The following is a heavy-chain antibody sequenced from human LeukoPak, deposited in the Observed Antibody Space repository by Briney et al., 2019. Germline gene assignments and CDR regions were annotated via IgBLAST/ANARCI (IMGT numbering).Heavy chain of an antibody. J-gene: IGHJ3*02. D-gene: IGHD3-9*01. Sequence: GGSLRLSCAASGFTFSSYWMHWVRQAPGKGLVWVSRINSDGSSTSYADSVKGRFTISRDNAKNTLYLQMNSLRAEDTAVYYCARGSSTIGILTGIMAALDDAFDIWGQGTMVTVSS. V-gene: IGHV3-74*01. CDR1: GFTFSSYW. CDR3: ARGSSTIGILTGIMAALDDAFDI. CDR2: INSDGSST.